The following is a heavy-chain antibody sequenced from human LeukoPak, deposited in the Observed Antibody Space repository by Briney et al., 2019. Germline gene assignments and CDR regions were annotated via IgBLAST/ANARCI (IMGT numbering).Heavy chain of an antibody. J-gene: IGHJ4*02. CDR2: ISYDGSDK. CDR1: GFTFSHHS. Sequence: GGSLRLSCAASGFTFSHHSMHWVRQAPGKGLEWVAVISYDGSDKSYADSVKGRFTVSRDNSKNTLYLQMNSLRVEDTAVYYCARDRMNINGGWGQGTLVTVSS. D-gene: IGHD2/OR15-2a*01. CDR3: ARDRMNINGG. V-gene: IGHV3-30-3*01.